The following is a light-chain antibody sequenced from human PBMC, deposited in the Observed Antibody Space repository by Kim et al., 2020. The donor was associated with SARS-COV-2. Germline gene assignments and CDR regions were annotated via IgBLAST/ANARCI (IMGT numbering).Light chain of an antibody. J-gene: IGLJ1*01. Sequence: QSVLTQPASVSGSPGQSITISCTGTSSDVGGYNYVSWYQQLPGKAPKLMIYDVSNRPSGISNRFSGSMSGNTASLTISGLQAEDEADYYCTSYTSIGTYVFGTGTKVTVL. V-gene: IGLV2-14*03. CDR1: SSDVGGYNY. CDR3: TSYTSIGTYV. CDR2: DVS.